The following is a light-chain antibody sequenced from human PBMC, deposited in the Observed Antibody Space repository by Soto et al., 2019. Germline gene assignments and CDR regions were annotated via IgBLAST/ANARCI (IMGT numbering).Light chain of an antibody. J-gene: IGLJ1*01. Sequence: QSVLTQPPSASGTPGQTVTISCSGSSFNIGINYVDWYQQLPRIAPKLLIHSNDERPSGVLDRFSGSKSGTSASPPISGLRYEDEAEDYYAAWDDSLSGGVFGTGTKVTVL. V-gene: IGLV1-47*02. CDR1: SFNIGINY. CDR2: SND. CDR3: AAWDDSLSGGV.